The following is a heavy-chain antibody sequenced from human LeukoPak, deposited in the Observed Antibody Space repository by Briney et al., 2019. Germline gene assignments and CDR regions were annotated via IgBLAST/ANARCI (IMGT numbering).Heavy chain of an antibody. Sequence: PGGSLRLSCAASGFTFSSYAMHWVRQAPGKGLEWVAVISYDGSNKYYADSVKGRFTISRDNSKNTLYLQMNSLRAEDTAVYYCARDYSIAVAGNNYWGQGTLVTVSS. D-gene: IGHD6-19*01. V-gene: IGHV3-30-3*01. CDR2: ISYDGSNK. J-gene: IGHJ4*02. CDR1: GFTFSSYA. CDR3: ARDYSIAVAGNNY.